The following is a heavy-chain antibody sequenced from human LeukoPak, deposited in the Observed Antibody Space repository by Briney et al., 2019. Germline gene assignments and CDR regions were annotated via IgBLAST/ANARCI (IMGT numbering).Heavy chain of an antibody. Sequence: GGSLRLSCAASGYTFSSYAMSWFPQAPAKGLEWVSGINWNGGSTGYAASVRGRFTISRDNAKNSLYLQMNSLGAADTALYYCARSLYYFSSGYYPIDYWGQGTLVTVSS. CDR2: INWNGGST. D-gene: IGHD3-22*01. J-gene: IGHJ4*02. CDR3: ARSLYYFSSGYYPIDY. CDR1: GYTFSSYA. V-gene: IGHV3-20*04.